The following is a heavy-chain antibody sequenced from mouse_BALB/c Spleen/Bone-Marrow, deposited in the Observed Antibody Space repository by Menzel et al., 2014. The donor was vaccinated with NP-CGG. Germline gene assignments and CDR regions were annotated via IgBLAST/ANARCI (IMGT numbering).Heavy chain of an antibody. J-gene: IGHJ4*01. Sequence: EVQRVESGGGLVQPGGSRKLSCAASGFTFSSFGMHWVRQAPEKGLEWVAYMNSGSSTIFYADTVRGRFTISRDNPKNILFLQMTSLRSEDTAMYYCVRGSIYSYGNTHYVMDYWGQGTSVTVSS. CDR2: MNSGSSTI. CDR1: GFTFSSFG. V-gene: IGHV5-17*02. CDR3: VRGSIYSYGNTHYVMDY. D-gene: IGHD1-1*01.